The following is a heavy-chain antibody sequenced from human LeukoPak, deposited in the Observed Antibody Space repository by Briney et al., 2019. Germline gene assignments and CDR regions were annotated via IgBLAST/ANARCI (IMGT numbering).Heavy chain of an antibody. CDR1: GGSISSSSYY. CDR3: ARRVNYYGSGSYSATNWFDP. Sequence: PSETLSLTCTVSGGSISSSSYYWGWIRQPPGKGLEWIGSIYYSGSTYYNPSLKSRVTISVDTSKNKFSLKLSSVTAADTAVYYCARRVNYYGSGSYSATNWFDPRGQGTLVTVSS. D-gene: IGHD3-10*01. V-gene: IGHV4-39*01. CDR2: IYYSGST. J-gene: IGHJ5*02.